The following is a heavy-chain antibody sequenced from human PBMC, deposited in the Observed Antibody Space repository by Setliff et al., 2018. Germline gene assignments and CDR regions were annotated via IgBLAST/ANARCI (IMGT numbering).Heavy chain of an antibody. CDR3: AREEVIVMTVNNYYYYMDG. V-gene: IGHV1-69*05. Sequence: ASVKVSCKASGYTFTSYGISWVRQAPGQGLEWMGGIIPNFRTTSYAQKFQGRVTISTDESTMTAYMELNSLRPEDTAMYYCAREEVIVMTVNNYYYYMDGWGKGTTVTVSS. CDR2: IIPNFRTT. J-gene: IGHJ6*03. CDR1: GYTFTSYG. D-gene: IGHD2-21*02.